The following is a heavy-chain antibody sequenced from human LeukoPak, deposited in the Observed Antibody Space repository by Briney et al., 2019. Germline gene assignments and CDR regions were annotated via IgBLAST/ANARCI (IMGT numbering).Heavy chain of an antibody. CDR1: GYSISSGYY. Sequence: SETLSLTCTVSGYSISSGYYWGWIRQPPGKTLEWIGSIYSSGSTYYNSSLQSRVIIIIDTPKNHFSLTLSSVTAADTAVYYCARSDGYGLVDIWGQGTMVTVSS. CDR3: ARSDGYGLVDI. V-gene: IGHV4-38-2*02. J-gene: IGHJ3*02. CDR2: IYSSGST. D-gene: IGHD3-10*01.